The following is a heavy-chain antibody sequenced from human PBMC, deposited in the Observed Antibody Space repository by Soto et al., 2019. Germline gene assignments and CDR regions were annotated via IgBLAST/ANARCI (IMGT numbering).Heavy chain of an antibody. J-gene: IGHJ4*02. V-gene: IGHV4-34*01. CDR1: GGSFSSYY. CDR2: INHSGST. D-gene: IGHD4-17*01. CDR3: ARRQGGQPPELNPYGDYFDY. Sequence: PSETLSLTCAVYGGSFSSYYWSWIRQPPGKGLEWIGEINHSGSTNYNPSLKSRVTISVDTSKSQFSLKLSSVTAADTAVYYCARRQGGQPPELNPYGDYFDYWGQGTLVTVSS.